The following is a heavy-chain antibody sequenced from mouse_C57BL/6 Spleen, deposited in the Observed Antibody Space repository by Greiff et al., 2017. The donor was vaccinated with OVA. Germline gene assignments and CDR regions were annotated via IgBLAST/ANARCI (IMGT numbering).Heavy chain of an antibody. CDR1: GFSFNTYA. Sequence: EVKLMESGGGLVQPKGSLKLSCAASGFSFNTYAMNWVRQAPGKGLEWVARIRSKSNNYATYYADSVKDRITISRDESESMLYLQMNNLKTEDTAMYYCVRHGDYFDYWGQGTTLTVSS. CDR2: IRSKSNNYAT. V-gene: IGHV10-1*01. J-gene: IGHJ2*01. CDR3: VRHGDYFDY.